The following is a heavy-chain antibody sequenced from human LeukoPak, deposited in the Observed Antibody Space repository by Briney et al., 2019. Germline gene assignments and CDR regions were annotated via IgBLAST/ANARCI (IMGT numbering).Heavy chain of an antibody. V-gene: IGHV4-31*03. CDR1: GGSISSGGYY. CDR2: IYYGGST. J-gene: IGHJ4*02. CDR3: YARRDTAKIYYFDY. Sequence: SETLSLTCTVSGGSISSGGYYWSWIRQHPGKGLEWIGYIYYGGSTYYNPSLKSRVTISVDTSKNQFSLKLSSVTAADTAVYYCYARRDTAKIYYFDYWGQGTLVTVSS. D-gene: IGHD5-18*01.